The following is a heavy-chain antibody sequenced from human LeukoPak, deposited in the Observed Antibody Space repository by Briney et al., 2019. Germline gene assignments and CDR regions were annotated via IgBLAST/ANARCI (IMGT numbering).Heavy chain of an antibody. CDR3: ARVHPYYDFWSGYSASFDY. D-gene: IGHD3-3*01. CDR1: GGSFSGYY. V-gene: IGHV4-59*01. Sequence: PSETLSLTCAVYGGSFSGYYWSWLRQPPGKGLEWIGYIYYSGSTNYNPSLRSRITISVDTSKNKFSLKLSSVTAADTAVYYCARVHPYYDFWSGYSASFDYWGQGTLVTVSS. J-gene: IGHJ4*02. CDR2: IYYSGST.